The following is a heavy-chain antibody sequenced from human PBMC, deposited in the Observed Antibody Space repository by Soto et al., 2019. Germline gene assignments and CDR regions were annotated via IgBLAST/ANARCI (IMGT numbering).Heavy chain of an antibody. D-gene: IGHD3-22*01. Sequence: GESLKISCKGSGYSFTSYWIGWVRQMPGKGLEWMGIIYPGDSDTRYSPSFQGQVTISADKSISTAYLQWSSLKASDTAMYYCARLIPPYYYDSSGYYTLYGMDVWGQGTTVTVSS. CDR1: GYSFTSYW. CDR3: ARLIPPYYYDSSGYYTLYGMDV. J-gene: IGHJ6*02. CDR2: IYPGDSDT. V-gene: IGHV5-51*01.